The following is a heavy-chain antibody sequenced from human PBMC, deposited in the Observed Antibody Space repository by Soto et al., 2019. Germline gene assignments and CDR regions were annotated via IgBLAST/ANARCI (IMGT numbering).Heavy chain of an antibody. J-gene: IGHJ6*02. CDR1: GFTFSDYA. CDR2: ITGGGAYT. CDR3: AKGRKRAVANYYYYGMDV. D-gene: IGHD6-19*01. Sequence: GGSLRLSCVASGFTFSDYAMSWVRQAPGKGLEWVSTITGGGAYTYSADSVEGRFTISRDNSKNTLYLQMKSLRAEDMAVYYCAKGRKRAVANYYYYGMDVWGQGTTVTVSS. V-gene: IGHV3-23*01.